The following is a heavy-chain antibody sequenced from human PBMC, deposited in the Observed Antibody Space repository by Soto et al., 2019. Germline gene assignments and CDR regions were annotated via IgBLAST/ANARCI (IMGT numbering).Heavy chain of an antibody. D-gene: IGHD4-17*01. CDR1: KFTFSSYA. CDR3: AKANVGWTTFLDY. V-gene: IGHV3-23*01. CDR2: ISDNAHST. J-gene: IGHJ4*02. Sequence: GGSLRLSCAASKFTFSSYAMAWIRQAPGKGLEWVSAISDNAHSTFHADSVKGRFTISRDNSKNTLFLQMNSLRAEDTAIYYCAKANVGWTTFLDYWGQGTLVTVSS.